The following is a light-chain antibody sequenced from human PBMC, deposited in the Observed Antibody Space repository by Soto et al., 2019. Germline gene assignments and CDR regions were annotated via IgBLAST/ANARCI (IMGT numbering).Light chain of an antibody. CDR1: HDNNNY. Sequence: QMIQSPSPLSASVGDRVTITCPASHDNNNYLDWYQQKPGKAPKLLIYEASNLETGVPSRFSGSESGTDFTFTISSLQPEDVATYYCQQYDNLPLTFGQGTKVDIK. V-gene: IGKV1-33*01. J-gene: IGKJ1*01. CDR3: QQYDNLPLT. CDR2: EAS.